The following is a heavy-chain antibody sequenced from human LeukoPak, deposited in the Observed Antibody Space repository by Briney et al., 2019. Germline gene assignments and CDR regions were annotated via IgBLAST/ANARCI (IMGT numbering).Heavy chain of an antibody. CDR3: AKNSGRHYGSWYFDH. J-gene: IGHJ2*01. CDR1: GFTFSTYA. D-gene: IGHD5-12*01. V-gene: IGHV3-23*01. CDR2: TSGTGATI. Sequence: GGSLRHSCAASGFTFSTYAMSWVRQAPGKDLEWVSITSGTGATIYYADSVKGRFTISRDNSKNTLYLQMNSLRAEDTAVYYCAKNSGRHYGSWYFDHWGRGTLVTVSS.